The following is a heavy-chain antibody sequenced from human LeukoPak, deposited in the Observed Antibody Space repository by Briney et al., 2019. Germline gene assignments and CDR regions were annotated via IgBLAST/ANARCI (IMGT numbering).Heavy chain of an antibody. Sequence: SETLSLTCTVSGGSISSYYRSWIRQPPGKGLEWIGYIHYSGRTNYNPSLKSRVTISVDTSKNQFSLKLSSVTAADTAVYYCARNLYSQYYFDYWGQGTLVTVSS. J-gene: IGHJ4*02. CDR3: ARNLYSQYYFDY. CDR2: IHYSGRT. CDR1: GGSISSYY. V-gene: IGHV4-59*01. D-gene: IGHD2-21*01.